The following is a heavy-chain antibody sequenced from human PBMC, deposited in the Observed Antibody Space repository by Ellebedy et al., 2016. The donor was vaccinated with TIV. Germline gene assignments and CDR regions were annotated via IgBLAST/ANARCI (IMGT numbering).Heavy chain of an antibody. CDR1: GYTFTSYG. J-gene: IGHJ6*02. D-gene: IGHD3-10*01. V-gene: IGHV1-8*02. CDR2: MNPNSGNT. Sequence: ASVKVSCXASGYTFTSYGISWVRQAPGQGLEWMGWMNPNSGNTGYAQKFQGRVTMTRNTSISTAYMELSSLRSEDTAVYYCARVLAGLWFGELFTSQYYYYYYGMDVWGQGTTVTVSS. CDR3: ARVLAGLWFGELFTSQYYYYYYGMDV.